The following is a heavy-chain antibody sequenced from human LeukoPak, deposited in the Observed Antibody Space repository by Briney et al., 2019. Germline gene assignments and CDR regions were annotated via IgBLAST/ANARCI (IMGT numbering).Heavy chain of an antibody. CDR3: EGERGDAFDV. J-gene: IGHJ3*01. CDR1: GFTFSSHW. V-gene: IGHV3-7*01. Sequence: PGGSLRLSCAASGFTFSSHWMHWVRQAPGQGLEWVANIKHDASEIYYVDYVKGRFTISRDNAKNSLYLQMKNLRAEDTAVYYCEGERGDAFDVWGQGTMVTVSS. CDR2: IKHDASEI.